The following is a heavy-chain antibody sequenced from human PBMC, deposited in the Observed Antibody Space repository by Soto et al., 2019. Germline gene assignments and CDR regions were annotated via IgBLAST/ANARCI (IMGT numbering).Heavy chain of an antibody. Sequence: EVQLVESGGGLVQPGGSLRLSCAASGFTCSDHYMDWVRQAPGKGLEWVGRSRDKVRSHRTEFAAPVKGRFTISRDDSKNSVYLEMNSLKTADTAVYYCARSLVVGYTYYGMDVWGQGTTVTVSS. CDR3: ARSLVVGYTYYGMDV. CDR1: GFTCSDHY. V-gene: IGHV3-72*01. CDR2: SRDKVRSHRT. D-gene: IGHD2-15*01. J-gene: IGHJ6*02.